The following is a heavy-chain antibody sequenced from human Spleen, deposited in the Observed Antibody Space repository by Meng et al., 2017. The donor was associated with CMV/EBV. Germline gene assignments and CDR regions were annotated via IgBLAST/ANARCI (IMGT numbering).Heavy chain of an antibody. CDR2: ISAYNGNT. CDR1: GYTFTSYG. J-gene: IGHJ4*02. Sequence: SGYTFTSYGISWVRQAPGQGLEWMGWISAYNGNTNYAQKLQGRVTMTADTSTSTAYMELRSLRSDDTAVYYCARDTPIAAAGTEDYWGQGTLVTVSS. V-gene: IGHV1-18*01. D-gene: IGHD6-13*01. CDR3: ARDTPIAAAGTEDY.